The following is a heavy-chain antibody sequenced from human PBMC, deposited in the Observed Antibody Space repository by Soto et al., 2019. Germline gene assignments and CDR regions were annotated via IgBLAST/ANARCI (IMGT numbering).Heavy chain of an antibody. CDR1: GGSFSGYY. V-gene: IGHV4-34*01. CDR2: INHSGST. Sequence: QVQLQQWGAGLLKPSETLSLTCAVYGGSFSGYYWSWIRQPPGKGLEWIGEINHSGSTNYTPSLKGRVTMTGDTPKNQFSLKLTSVTAADTAVYYCARGRDGGAANWGQGTLVTVSS. J-gene: IGHJ4*02. D-gene: IGHD4-17*01. CDR3: ARGRDGGAAN.